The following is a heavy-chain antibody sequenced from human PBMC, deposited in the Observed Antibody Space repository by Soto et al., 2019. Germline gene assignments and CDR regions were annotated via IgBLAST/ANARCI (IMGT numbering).Heavy chain of an antibody. CDR2: INPNSGGT. CDR1: GYTFTGYY. Sequence: ASVKVSCKASGYTFTGYYMHWVRQAPGQGLEWMGWINPNSGGTNYAQKFQGWVTMTRDTSISTAYMELSRLRSDDTAVYYCGVAGTSTEEYYGMDVWGQGATVTVSS. J-gene: IGHJ6*02. D-gene: IGHD6-19*01. CDR3: GVAGTSTEEYYGMDV. V-gene: IGHV1-2*04.